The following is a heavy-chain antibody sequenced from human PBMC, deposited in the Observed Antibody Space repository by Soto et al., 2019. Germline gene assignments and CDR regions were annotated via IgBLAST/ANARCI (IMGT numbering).Heavy chain of an antibody. CDR3: ARDGSYCISTSCYSDPNWFDP. V-gene: IGHV1-69*13. J-gene: IGHJ5*02. CDR2: IIPIFGTA. D-gene: IGHD2-2*02. Sequence: GASVKGSCKASGGTFSSYAISWVRQAPGQGLEWMGGIIPIFGTANYAQKFQGRVTITADESTSTAYMELSSLRSEDTAVYYCARDGSYCISTSCYSDPNWFDPWGQGTLVXVSS. CDR1: GGTFSSYA.